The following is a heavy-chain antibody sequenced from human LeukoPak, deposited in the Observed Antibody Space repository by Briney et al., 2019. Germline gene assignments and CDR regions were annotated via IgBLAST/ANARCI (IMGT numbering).Heavy chain of an antibody. J-gene: IGHJ4*02. V-gene: IGHV3-74*01. CDR3: VDYGER. CDR2: ISSDGSST. D-gene: IGHD4/OR15-4a*01. Sequence: PGGSLRLSCAASGFTFSSYYMHWVRQAPGKGLVWVSRISSDGSSTSYADSVKGRFTISRDNAKNTLYLQMNSLKAEDTAVYYCVDYGERWGQGTLVTVSS. CDR1: GFTFSSYY.